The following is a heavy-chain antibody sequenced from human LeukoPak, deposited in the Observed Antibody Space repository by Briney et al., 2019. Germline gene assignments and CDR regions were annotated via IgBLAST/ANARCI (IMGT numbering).Heavy chain of an antibody. J-gene: IGHJ3*02. D-gene: IGHD2-2*01. V-gene: IGHV3-23*01. CDR1: GFTFSSYA. Sequence: GGSLRLSCAASGFTFSSYAMSWVRQAPGKGLEWVSAISGSGGSTYYADSVKGRFTISRDNSKNTLYLQMNSLRAEDTAVYYCDRYCSSTSCYFFDDAFDIWGQGTMVTVSS. CDR3: DRYCSSTSCYFFDDAFDI. CDR2: ISGSGGST.